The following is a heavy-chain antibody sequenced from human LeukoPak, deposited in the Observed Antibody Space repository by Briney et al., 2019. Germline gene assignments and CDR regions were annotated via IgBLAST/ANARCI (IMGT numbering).Heavy chain of an antibody. J-gene: IGHJ4*02. Sequence: RAGGSLRLSCAAPGFTFSSYAMSWVRQAPGKGPEWVSAISGSGGSTYYADSVKGRFTISRDNSKNTLYLQMNSLRAEDTAVYYCAKEMYYDRAPGDYWGQGTLVTVSP. CDR1: GFTFSSYA. CDR3: AKEMYYDRAPGDY. V-gene: IGHV3-23*01. D-gene: IGHD3-22*01. CDR2: ISGSGGST.